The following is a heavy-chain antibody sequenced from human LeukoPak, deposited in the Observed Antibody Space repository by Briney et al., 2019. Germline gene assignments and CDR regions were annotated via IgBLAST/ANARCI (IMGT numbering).Heavy chain of an antibody. V-gene: IGHV3-33*01. CDR3: ARDSPYYDILTGYYEAPFFDP. Sequence: PGGSLRLSCAASGFTFSSYGMHWVRQAPGKGLEWVAVIWYDGSNKYYADSVKGRFTISRDNSKNTLYLQMNSLRAEDTAVYYCARDSPYYDILTGYYEAPFFDPWGQGTLVTVSS. CDR2: IWYDGSNK. D-gene: IGHD3-9*01. CDR1: GFTFSSYG. J-gene: IGHJ5*02.